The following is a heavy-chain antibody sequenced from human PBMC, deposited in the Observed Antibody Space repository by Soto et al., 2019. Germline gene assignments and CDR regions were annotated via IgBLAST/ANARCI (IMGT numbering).Heavy chain of an antibody. V-gene: IGHV3-33*01. D-gene: IGHD1-1*01. Sequence: GGSLRLSCAASGFTFSSYGMHWVRQAPGKGLEWVAVIWYDGSNKYYADSVKGRFTISRDNSKNTLYLQMNGLRAEDTAVYYCARDLERTAFDYWGQGTLVTVSS. J-gene: IGHJ4*02. CDR3: ARDLERTAFDY. CDR2: IWYDGSNK. CDR1: GFTFSSYG.